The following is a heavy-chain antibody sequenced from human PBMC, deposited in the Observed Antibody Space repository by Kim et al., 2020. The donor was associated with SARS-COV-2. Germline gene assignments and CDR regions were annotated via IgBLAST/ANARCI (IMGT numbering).Heavy chain of an antibody. Sequence: GGSLRLSCAASGFTFSNHALSWVRQAPGKGLEWVSTISGSGGSTYYGDSLRGRFTIPRDSSKNTLYLQIDSLRAEDTALYYCAETVLMGARPGYFDDWG. CDR1: GFTFSNHA. CDR2: ISGSGGST. V-gene: IGHV3-23*01. J-gene: IGHJ4*03. D-gene: IGHD6-6*01. CDR3: AETVLMGARPGYFDD.